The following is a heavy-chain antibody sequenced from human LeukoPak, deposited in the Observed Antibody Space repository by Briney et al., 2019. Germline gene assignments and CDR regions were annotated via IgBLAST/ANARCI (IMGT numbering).Heavy chain of an antibody. Sequence: PGGSLRLSCAASGFTFSSYEMNWVRQAPGKGLEWVSYISSSGSTIYYADSVKGRFTISRDNAKNSLYLQMNSLRAEDTADYYCARATYYYDSSGPIPDYWGQGTLVTVSS. D-gene: IGHD3-22*01. V-gene: IGHV3-48*03. CDR3: ARATYYYDSSGPIPDY. CDR1: GFTFSSYE. CDR2: ISSSGSTI. J-gene: IGHJ4*02.